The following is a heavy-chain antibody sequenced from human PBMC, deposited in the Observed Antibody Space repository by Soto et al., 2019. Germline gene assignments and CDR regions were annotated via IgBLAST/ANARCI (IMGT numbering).Heavy chain of an antibody. D-gene: IGHD1-1*01. Sequence: GGSLRLSCAASGFTVSSNYMSWVRQAPGKGLEWVSVIYSGGSTYYADSVKGRFTISRDNSKNTLYLQMNSLRAEDTAVYYCARDTGAYYYGMDVWGQGTTVTV. V-gene: IGHV3-53*01. J-gene: IGHJ6*02. CDR2: IYSGGST. CDR1: GFTVSSNY. CDR3: ARDTGAYYYGMDV.